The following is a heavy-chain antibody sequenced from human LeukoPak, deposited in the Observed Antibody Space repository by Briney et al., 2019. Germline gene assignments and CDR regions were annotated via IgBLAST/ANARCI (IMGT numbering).Heavy chain of an antibody. D-gene: IGHD2-21*02. CDR3: ARVVVTANGYYYYYYGMDV. V-gene: IGHV4-39*07. Sequence: SETLSLTCTVSGGSISSSSYYWGWIRQPPGKGLEWVGSVFYTGSTYYNPSLKSRVTISVDTSKNQFSLKLSSVTAADTAVYYCARVVVTANGYYYYYYGMDVWGQGTTVTVSS. CDR1: GGSISSSSYY. CDR2: VFYTGST. J-gene: IGHJ6*02.